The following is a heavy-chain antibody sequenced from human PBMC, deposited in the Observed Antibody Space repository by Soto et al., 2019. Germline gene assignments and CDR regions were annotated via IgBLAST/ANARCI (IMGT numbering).Heavy chain of an antibody. CDR1: GFTFDDYA. V-gene: IGHV3-9*01. CDR2: ISWNSGSI. CDR3: AKTVVRDYGSRSYHDY. Sequence: GGSLRLSCAASGFTFDDYAMHWVRQAPGKGLEWVSGISWNSGSIGYADSVKGRFTISRDNAKNSLYLQMISLRAEDTAMYYSAKTVVRDYGSRSYHDYWGQGTLVTVSS. D-gene: IGHD3-10*01. J-gene: IGHJ4*02.